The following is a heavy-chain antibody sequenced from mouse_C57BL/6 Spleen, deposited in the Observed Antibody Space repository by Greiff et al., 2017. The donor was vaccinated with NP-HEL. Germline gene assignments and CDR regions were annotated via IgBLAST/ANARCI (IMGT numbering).Heavy chain of an antibody. CDR1: GYTFTDYN. CDR3: ARRSTVVARENAMDY. J-gene: IGHJ4*01. CDR2: INPNNGGT. Sequence: VQLQQSGPELVKPGASVKIPCKASGYTFTDYNMDWVKQSHGKSLEWIGDINPNNGGTIYNQKFKGKATLTVDKSSSTAYMELRSLTSEDTAVYYCARRSTVVARENAMDYWGQGTSVTVSS. V-gene: IGHV1-18*01. D-gene: IGHD1-1*01.